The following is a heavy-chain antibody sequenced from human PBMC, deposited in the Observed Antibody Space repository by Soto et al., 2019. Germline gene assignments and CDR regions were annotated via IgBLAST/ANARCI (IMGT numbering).Heavy chain of an antibody. CDR2: INSDGSST. V-gene: IGHV3-74*01. CDR1: GFTFSSYW. J-gene: IGHJ4*02. Sequence: GGSVRLSCAASGFTFSSYWMHWVCQAPGKGLVWVSRINSDGSSTNYADFVKGRFTISRDNAKNTLYLQMNSLRVEDTAVYYCSRVGGSTWHWGQGTLVTVAS. D-gene: IGHD1-26*01. CDR3: SRVGGSTWH.